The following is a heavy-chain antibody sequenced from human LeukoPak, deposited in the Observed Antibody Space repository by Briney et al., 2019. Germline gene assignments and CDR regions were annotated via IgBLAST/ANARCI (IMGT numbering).Heavy chain of an antibody. CDR1: GFTFSSYS. J-gene: IGHJ3*02. D-gene: IGHD3-3*02. V-gene: IGHV3-21*04. CDR3: ARDLSGLDAFDI. Sequence: GGSLRLSCAASGFTFSSYSMNWVRQAPGKGLEWVSSISSSSSYIYYADSVKGRFTISRDNSKNTLYLQMNSLRAEDTAVYSCARDLSGLDAFDIWGQGTMVTVSS. CDR2: ISSSSSYI.